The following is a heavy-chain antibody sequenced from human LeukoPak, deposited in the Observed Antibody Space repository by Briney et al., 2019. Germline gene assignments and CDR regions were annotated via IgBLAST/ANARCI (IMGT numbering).Heavy chain of an antibody. V-gene: IGHV1-2*02. CDR1: GYTFTSYA. D-gene: IGHD3-22*01. J-gene: IGHJ4*02. CDR2: INPNSGGT. CDR3: ARGGLYYYDDSLYYFDY. Sequence: ASVKVSCKASGYTFTSYAMNWVRQAPGQGLEWMGWINPNSGGTNYAQKFQGRVTMTRDMSISTAYMELSRLRSDDTAVYYCARGGLYYYDDSLYYFDYWGQGTLVTVSS.